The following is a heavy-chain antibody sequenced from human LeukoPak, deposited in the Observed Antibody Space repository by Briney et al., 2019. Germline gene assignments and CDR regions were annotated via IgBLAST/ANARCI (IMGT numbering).Heavy chain of an antibody. CDR1: GFTFSSYA. CDR2: ISGSGGNT. CDR3: ARDLYTGSWYYGMDV. D-gene: IGHD6-6*01. V-gene: IGHV3-23*01. Sequence: GGSLRLSCAASGFTFSSYAMSWVRQAPGKGLEWVSAISGSGGNTYYADSVKGRFTISRDNSKNTLYLQMNSLRAEDTAVYYCARDLYTGSWYYGMDVWGQGTTVTVSS. J-gene: IGHJ6*02.